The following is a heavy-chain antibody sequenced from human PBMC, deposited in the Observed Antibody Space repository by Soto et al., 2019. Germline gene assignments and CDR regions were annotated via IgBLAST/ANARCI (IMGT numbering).Heavy chain of an antibody. D-gene: IGHD6-13*01. CDR1: GFAFDDYV. CDR2: ITWNGGTI. V-gene: IGHV3-9*01. J-gene: IGHJ5*02. Sequence: GGSLRLSCAASGFAFDDYVLHWVRQPPGRGLEWVSGITWNGGTIRYVDSVKGRFTISRDNAENSLYLQMNSLRPEDTAVYYCAKGGSAALIAPSGRDNWFDPWGQGTQVTVSS. CDR3: AKGGSAALIAPSGRDNWFDP.